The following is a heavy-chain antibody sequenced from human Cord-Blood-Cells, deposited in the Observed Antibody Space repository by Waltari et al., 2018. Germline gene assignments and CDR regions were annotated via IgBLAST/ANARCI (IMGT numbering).Heavy chain of an antibody. CDR1: GFTFTSHA. Sequence: QMQLVQSGPEVKKPGTAVKVSCKASGFTFTSHAVQWVRQALGQRFAWIGWSVVGSGNTNYAQKFQERVTITRDMSTSTAYMELSSLRSEDTAVYYCAADSDYYGSGSYERYYYYMDVWGKGTTVTVSS. V-gene: IGHV1-58*01. J-gene: IGHJ6*03. CDR3: AADSDYYGSGSYERYYYYMDV. CDR2: SVVGSGNT. D-gene: IGHD3-10*01.